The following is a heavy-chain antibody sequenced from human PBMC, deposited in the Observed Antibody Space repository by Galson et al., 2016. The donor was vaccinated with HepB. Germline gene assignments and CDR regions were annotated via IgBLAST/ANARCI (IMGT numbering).Heavy chain of an antibody. CDR2: ISGSGGST. V-gene: IGHV3-23*01. Sequence: SLRLSCAASGFIFSSYAMSWVRQAPGQGLAWVSSISGSGGSTYYADSVKGRFTTSSDNSKNTLYMQMNSLRAEDTAVYYCAKVGLSGWSSFDYWGQGTLVTVSS. CDR1: GFIFSSYA. CDR3: AKVGLSGWSSFDY. J-gene: IGHJ4*02. D-gene: IGHD6-19*01.